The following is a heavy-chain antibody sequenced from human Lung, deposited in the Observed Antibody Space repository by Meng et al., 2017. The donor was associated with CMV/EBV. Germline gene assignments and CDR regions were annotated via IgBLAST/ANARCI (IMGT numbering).Heavy chain of an antibody. J-gene: IGHJ6*02. CDR2: IYSDGYT. CDR1: GFTVRNNY. V-gene: IGHV3-53*01. CDR3: ARERYCSSTTCSSYYYYGMDV. Sequence: SXAASGFTVRNNYMSWVRQAPGKGLEWVSVIYSDGYTYYADSVKGRFTISRDNSKDTLYLQMNSLRAEDTAVYYCARERYCSSTTCSSYYYYGMDVWGQGTXVTVSS. D-gene: IGHD2-2*01.